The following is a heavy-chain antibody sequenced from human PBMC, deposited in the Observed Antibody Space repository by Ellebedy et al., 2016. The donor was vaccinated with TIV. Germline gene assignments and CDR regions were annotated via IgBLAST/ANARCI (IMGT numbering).Heavy chain of an antibody. D-gene: IGHD5-24*01. CDR3: AREFVEVATIDDFYYGMDV. CDR2: IYYTGHT. CDR1: GGSVSTTIYR. V-gene: IGHV4-39*07. Sequence: SETLSLTCDVSGGSVSTTIYRWAWIRQPPGKGLEWIGTIYYTGHTYDNPSLQSRASMSVDTSKNQFSLKLTSVTAADTAVYYCAREFVEVATIDDFYYGMDVWGRGTTVTVSS. J-gene: IGHJ6*02.